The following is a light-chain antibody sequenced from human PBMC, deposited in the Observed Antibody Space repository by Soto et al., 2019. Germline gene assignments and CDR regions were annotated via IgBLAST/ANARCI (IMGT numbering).Light chain of an antibody. V-gene: IGKV1-27*01. CDR2: AAS. J-gene: IGKJ4*01. CDR3: QKYNSAPEGLT. Sequence: DIQMTQSPSSLSASVGDRVTITCRASQGISNYLAWYQQKPGKVPKLLIYAASTLQSGVPSRFSGSGSGTDFTLTISSLQPEDVATYYCQKYNSAPEGLTFGGGTKVEIK. CDR1: QGISNY.